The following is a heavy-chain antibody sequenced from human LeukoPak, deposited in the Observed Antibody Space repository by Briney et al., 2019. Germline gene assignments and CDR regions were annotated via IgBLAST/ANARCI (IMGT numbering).Heavy chain of an antibody. Sequence: GGSLRLSCAASGFTVRNYAMNWVRQPPGKGLEWVSGISGSDGSTYYADSVKGRFTISRDNSKNTLYLQMNSLRAEDTAVYYCAKRYCSGSSCSFFDYWGQGTLVTVSS. D-gene: IGHD2-2*01. J-gene: IGHJ4*02. CDR3: AKRYCSGSSCSFFDY. CDR2: ISGSDGST. CDR1: GFTVRNYA. V-gene: IGHV3-23*01.